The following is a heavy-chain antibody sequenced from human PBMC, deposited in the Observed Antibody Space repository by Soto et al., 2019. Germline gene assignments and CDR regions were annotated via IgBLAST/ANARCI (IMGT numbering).Heavy chain of an antibody. CDR2: VFHSGSS. D-gene: IGHD6-19*01. Sequence: SETLSLTCTVSGASVTGFYWSWIRQPPGKGLEWIGYVFHSGSSNYNPSLKSRVTISVDTSKSQISLRLTSVTAADTAVYYCERAPGLGVAQIGYCGQGTLFTVSS. V-gene: IGHV4-59*02. J-gene: IGHJ4*02. CDR1: GASVTGFY. CDR3: ERAPGLGVAQIGY.